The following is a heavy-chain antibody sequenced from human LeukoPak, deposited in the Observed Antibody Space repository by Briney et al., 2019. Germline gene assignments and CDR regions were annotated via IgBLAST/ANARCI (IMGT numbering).Heavy chain of an antibody. CDR3: AKSQSGGSIVDC. V-gene: IGHV3-30*02. J-gene: IGHJ4*02. CDR1: GFTFSSYG. D-gene: IGHD3-16*01. CDR2: IRYDGSNK. Sequence: GGSLRLSCAASGFTFSSYGMHWVRQAPGKGLEWAAFIRYDGSNKYYPDSVKGRFTISRDNSKNTLYLQMNSLRAEDTAVYYCAKSQSGGSIVDCWGQGTLVTVSS.